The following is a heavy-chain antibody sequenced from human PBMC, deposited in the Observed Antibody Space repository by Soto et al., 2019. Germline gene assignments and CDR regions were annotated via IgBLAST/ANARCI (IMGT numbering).Heavy chain of an antibody. CDR3: AREFELGNNFDY. D-gene: IGHD7-27*01. V-gene: IGHV3-72*01. CDR1: GFTFSDHY. J-gene: IGHJ4*02. Sequence: GGSLRLSCAASGFTFSDHYMDWVRQAPGKGLEWVGRTRNKANSYTTEYAASVKGRFTISRDDSKNSLYLQMNSLKTEDTAVYYCAREFELGNNFDYWGQGTLVTVSS. CDR2: TRNKANSYTT.